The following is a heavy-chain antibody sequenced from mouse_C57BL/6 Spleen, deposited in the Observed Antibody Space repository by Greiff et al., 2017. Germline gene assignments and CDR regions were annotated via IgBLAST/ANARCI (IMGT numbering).Heavy chain of an antibody. CDR2: IWTGGGT. CDR1: GFSLTSYA. D-gene: IGHD2-4*01. Sequence: VKLMESGPGLVAPSPSLSITCTVSGFSLTSYAISWVRQPPGKGLEWLGVIWTGGGTNYNSALKSRLSISKDNSKSQVFLKMNSLQTDDTARYYCAIYDYDGTYWGQGTLVTVSA. J-gene: IGHJ3*01. V-gene: IGHV2-9-1*01. CDR3: AIYDYDGTY.